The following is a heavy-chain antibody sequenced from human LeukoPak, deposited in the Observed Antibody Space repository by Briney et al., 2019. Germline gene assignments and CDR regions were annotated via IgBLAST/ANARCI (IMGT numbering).Heavy chain of an antibody. D-gene: IGHD3-16*01. Sequence: PSQTLSLTCTVSGGSISSGGYYWSWIRQHPGKGLEWIGSIDYRERTTYNPSLKSRVTISADTSRNQFSLKLSSVTATDTAVYYCANYVSGTMRDYWGQGTLVTVSS. CDR2: IDYRERT. CDR1: GGSISSGGYY. J-gene: IGHJ4*02. CDR3: ANYVSGTMRDY. V-gene: IGHV4-30-2*03.